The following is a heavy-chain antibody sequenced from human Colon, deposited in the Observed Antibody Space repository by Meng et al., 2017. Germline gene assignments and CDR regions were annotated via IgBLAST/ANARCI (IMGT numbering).Heavy chain of an antibody. D-gene: IGHD2-21*02. Sequence: GGSLRLSCEATGYRFSGYGMHWVRRAPGKGLEWVSVILYDGSLLYYGDSVKGRFTIYRDDSRDTLYLQMTSAGAEDTAVYYCARDSGVVTPILDYWGQGTLVTVSS. J-gene: IGHJ4*02. CDR1: GYRFSGYG. CDR3: ARDSGVVTPILDY. CDR2: ILYDGSLL. V-gene: IGHV3-33*01.